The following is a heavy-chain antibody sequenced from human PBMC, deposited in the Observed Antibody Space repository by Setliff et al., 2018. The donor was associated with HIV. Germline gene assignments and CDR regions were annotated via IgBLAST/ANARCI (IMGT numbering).Heavy chain of an antibody. J-gene: IGHJ3*02. CDR2: IYWNDNK. CDR3: AHRPRGPSGAFDI. V-gene: IGHV2-5*01. Sequence: KSGPTLVNPTQTLTLTCTSSGFSLSTNGVGVSWIRQPPGKALEWLALIYWNDNKRYSPSLKNRLTLTKDISKNQVVLTMTDVDPEDTATYYCAHRPRGPSGAFDIWGQGTLVTVSS. CDR1: GFSLSTNGVG.